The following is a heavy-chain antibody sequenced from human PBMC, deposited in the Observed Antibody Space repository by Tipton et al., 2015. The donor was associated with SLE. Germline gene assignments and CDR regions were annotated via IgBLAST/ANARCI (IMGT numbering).Heavy chain of an antibody. Sequence: TLSLTCAVYGGSISSYYWTWIRQPPGKGLEWIGHIFYTGSTRYNPSLKSRVTISVDTSKSQFSLKLSSVTAADTAVYYCARGGLLWFREPFDYWGQGTLVTVSS. CDR2: IFYTGST. V-gene: IGHV4-59*12. CDR1: GGSISSYY. D-gene: IGHD3-10*01. J-gene: IGHJ4*02. CDR3: ARGGLLWFREPFDY.